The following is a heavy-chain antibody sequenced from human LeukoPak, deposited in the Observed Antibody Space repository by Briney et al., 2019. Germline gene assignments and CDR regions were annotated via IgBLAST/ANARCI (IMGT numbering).Heavy chain of an antibody. CDR3: AKDSRSYRLN. Sequence: GGSLRLSCAASGFSFSNYAMSWVRQAPGKGLEWVSTLSGSGNSTYYADSLKGRFTISRDNSKNTLYLQMNSLRAEDTAVYYCAKDSRSYRLNWGQGTLVTVSS. CDR1: GFSFSNYA. CDR2: LSGSGNST. D-gene: IGHD3-10*01. J-gene: IGHJ4*02. V-gene: IGHV3-23*01.